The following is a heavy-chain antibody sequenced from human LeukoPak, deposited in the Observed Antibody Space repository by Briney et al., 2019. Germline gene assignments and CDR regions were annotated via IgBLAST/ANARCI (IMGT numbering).Heavy chain of an antibody. D-gene: IGHD5/OR15-5a*01. V-gene: IGHV4-39*02. CDR1: RGSLSSSSYY. J-gene: IGHJ5*01. CDR2: IYCNGKT. CDR3: TRDSGTGVPSAGIVLGCFDS. Sequence: SGTLSLTCTVSRGSLSSSSYYSGWIRHPPGKGLEWVGSIYCNGKTNYNPSLKSRLTHSVDISKSRFSLELTSVTATDTAFYFWTRDSGTGVPSAGIVLGCFDSWGQGTLVTVSS.